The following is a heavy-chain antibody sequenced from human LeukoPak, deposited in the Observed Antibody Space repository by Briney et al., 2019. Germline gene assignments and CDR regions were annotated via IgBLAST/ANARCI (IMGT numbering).Heavy chain of an antibody. V-gene: IGHV4-39*07. D-gene: IGHD5-12*01. Sequence: SETLSLTCTVSGGSISSSSYYWGWIRQPPGKGLEWIASIRHDGHSYYNASLRSQVTISIDMSRNQFSLRLNSLTAADTAVYYCARQVATKGEWAFDVWGQGTMVTFSS. CDR3: ARQVATKGEWAFDV. CDR2: IRHDGHS. CDR1: GGSISSSSYY. J-gene: IGHJ3*01.